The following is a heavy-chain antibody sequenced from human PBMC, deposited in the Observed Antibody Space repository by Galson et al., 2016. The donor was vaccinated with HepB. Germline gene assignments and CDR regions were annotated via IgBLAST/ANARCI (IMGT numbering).Heavy chain of an antibody. D-gene: IGHD1-26*01. J-gene: IGHJ4*02. CDR3: ARGANRERPFDY. Sequence: SLRLSCAASGFTFSSYWMSWVRQAPGKGLEWVANVKRDGSERYYVDSVKGRFTISRDNAKNSLFLQMNSLRVEDTAVYYCARGANRERPFDYWGQGTLVTVSS. CDR2: VKRDGSER. CDR1: GFTFSSYW. V-gene: IGHV3-7*03.